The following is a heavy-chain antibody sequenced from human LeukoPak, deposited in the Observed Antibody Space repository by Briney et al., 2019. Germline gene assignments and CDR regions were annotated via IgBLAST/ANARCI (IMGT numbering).Heavy chain of an antibody. CDR3: ASSRTVTKLYYYGMDV. CDR1: GYTFTGYY. J-gene: IGHJ6*02. D-gene: IGHD4-17*01. V-gene: IGHV1-2*02. Sequence: PWASVKVSCKASGYTFTGYYMHWVRQAPGQGLEWMGWINPNSGGTNYAQKFQGRVTMTRDTSISTAYMELSRLRSDDTAVYYCASSRTVTKLYYYGMDVWGQGTTVTVSS. CDR2: INPNSGGT.